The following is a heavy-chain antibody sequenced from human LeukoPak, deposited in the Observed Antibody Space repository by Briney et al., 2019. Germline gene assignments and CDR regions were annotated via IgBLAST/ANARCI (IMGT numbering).Heavy chain of an antibody. CDR3: ARTEVAVAEGLNYYYYGMDV. J-gene: IGHJ6*02. CDR2: IYPGDSDT. CDR1: GYSFTSYW. V-gene: IGHV5-51*01. D-gene: IGHD6-19*01. Sequence: GESLKISCKGSGYSFTSYWIGWVRPVPGKGLEGMGIIYPGDSDTRYSPSFQGPVTISADKSISTAYLQWSSLKASDTAMYYCARTEVAVAEGLNYYYYGMDVWGQGTTVTVSS.